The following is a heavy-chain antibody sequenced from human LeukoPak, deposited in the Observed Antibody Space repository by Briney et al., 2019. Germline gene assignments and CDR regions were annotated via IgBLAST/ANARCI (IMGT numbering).Heavy chain of an antibody. CDR2: ISYDGSNK. Sequence: GGSLRLSCAASGFTFSSYAMHWVRQAPGKGLEWVAVISYDGSNKYYADSVKGRFTISRDNSKNTLYLQMNSLRAEDTAVYYCASEIGYCSGGSRPLRYWGQGTLVTVSS. CDR3: ASEIGYCSGGSRPLRY. CDR1: GFTFSSYA. D-gene: IGHD2-15*01. J-gene: IGHJ4*02. V-gene: IGHV3-30-3*01.